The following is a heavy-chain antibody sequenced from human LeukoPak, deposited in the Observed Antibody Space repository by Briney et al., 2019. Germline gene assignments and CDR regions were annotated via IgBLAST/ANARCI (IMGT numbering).Heavy chain of an antibody. D-gene: IGHD3-22*01. J-gene: IGHJ4*02. CDR1: GFTFRSYE. Sequence: PGGSLRLSCAASGFTFRSYEMNWVRQAPGKGLEWVSYITSSGSTIYYADSVKGRFTISRDNAKNSLYLQTNSLRAEDTAVYYCARANYYDISGYDYWGQGTLVTVSS. CDR2: ITSSGSTI. CDR3: ARANYYDISGYDY. V-gene: IGHV3-48*03.